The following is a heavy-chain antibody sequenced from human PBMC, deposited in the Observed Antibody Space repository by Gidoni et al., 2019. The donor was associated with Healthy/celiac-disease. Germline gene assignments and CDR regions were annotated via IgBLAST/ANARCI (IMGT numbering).Heavy chain of an antibody. Sequence: GGSISSSSYYWGWIRQPPGKGLEWIGSSYYSGSTYYTPSLKSRVTISVDTSKNQFSLKLSSMTAADTAVYYCARLRIAVDAFDIWGQGTMVTVSS. CDR2: SYYSGST. J-gene: IGHJ3*02. D-gene: IGHD6-19*01. CDR1: GGSISSSSYY. CDR3: ARLRIAVDAFDI. V-gene: IGHV4-39*01.